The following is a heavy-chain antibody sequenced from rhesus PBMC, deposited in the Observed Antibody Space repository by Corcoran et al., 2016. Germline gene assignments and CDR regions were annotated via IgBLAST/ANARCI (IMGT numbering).Heavy chain of an antibody. CDR3: ARDNSSGRRYFDY. Sequence: QVQLQESGPGLVKPSETLSLTCAVSGGSFSSYWWSWIRQPPGKGLEWIGEINGNSGSNNYNPSLKSRVTSSKDASKNQFSLKLSSVTAADTAVYYCARDNSSGRRYFDYWGQGVLVTVSS. D-gene: IGHD6-31*01. CDR2: INGNSGSN. V-gene: IGHV4-80*01. J-gene: IGHJ4*01. CDR1: GGSFSSYW.